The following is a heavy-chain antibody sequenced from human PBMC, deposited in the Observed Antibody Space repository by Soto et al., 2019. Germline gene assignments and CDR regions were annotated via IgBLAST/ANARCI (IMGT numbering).Heavy chain of an antibody. CDR1: GFTFSGYA. CDR2: VTANGGST. Sequence: GVLRLSCAAIGFTFSGYARTWVRQAPGKGLEWVSAVTANGGSTYSADSVKCRFTIPRDNSKNTLFLQMNSLRAEDTAVYYCASLGVGDWANYYYYYGMDVWGQGTTVTVSS. CDR3: ASLGVGDWANYYYYYGMDV. D-gene: IGHD2-21*02. J-gene: IGHJ6*02. V-gene: IGHV3-23*01.